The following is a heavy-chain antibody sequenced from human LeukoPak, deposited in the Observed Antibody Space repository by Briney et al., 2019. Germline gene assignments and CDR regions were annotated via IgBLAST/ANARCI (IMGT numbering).Heavy chain of an antibody. CDR2: INHSGST. CDR1: GGSFSGYY. D-gene: IGHD3-9*01. J-gene: IGHJ4*02. CDR3: ALMYYDILTGYYRANDY. Sequence: SETLSLTCAVCGGSFSGYYWSWIRQSPGKGLEWIGEINHSGSTNYNPSLKSRVTISVDTSKNQFSLKLSSVTAADTAVYYCALMYYDILTGYYRANDYWGQGTLVTVSS. V-gene: IGHV4-34*01.